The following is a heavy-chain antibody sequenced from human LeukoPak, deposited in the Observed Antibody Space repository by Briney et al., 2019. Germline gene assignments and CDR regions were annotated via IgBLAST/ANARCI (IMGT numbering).Heavy chain of an antibody. J-gene: IGHJ5*02. V-gene: IGHV4-34*01. CDR3: ATKTLSMITFGGVIVLNPWFDP. CDR1: GGSFSGYY. CDR2: INHSGST. D-gene: IGHD3-16*02. Sequence: SETLSLTCAVYGGSFSGYYWSWIRQPPGKGLEWIGEINHSGSTNYNPSLKSRVTISVDTSKNHFSLKLSSVTAADTVVYYCATKTLSMITFGGVIVLNPWFDPWGQGTLVTVSS.